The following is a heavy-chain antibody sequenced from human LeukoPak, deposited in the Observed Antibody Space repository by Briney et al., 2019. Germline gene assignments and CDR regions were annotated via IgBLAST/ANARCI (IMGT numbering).Heavy chain of an antibody. CDR3: ASYCGGDCYPPYYYGMDV. D-gene: IGHD2-21*02. CDR2: IIPIFGTA. J-gene: IGHJ6*02. Sequence: VKVSCKASGGTFSSYAISWVRQAPGQGLEWMGGIIPIFGTANYAQKFQGRVTITADESTSAAYMELSSLRSEDTAVYYCASYCGGDCYPPYYYGMDVWGQGTTVTVSS. V-gene: IGHV1-69*01. CDR1: GGTFSSYA.